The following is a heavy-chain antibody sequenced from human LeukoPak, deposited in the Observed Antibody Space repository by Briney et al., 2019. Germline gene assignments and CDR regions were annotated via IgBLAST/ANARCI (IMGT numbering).Heavy chain of an antibody. CDR1: GFTFDDYT. D-gene: IGHD5-18*01. J-gene: IGHJ4*02. CDR2: ISWDGGST. CDR3: AKDIGYSYGSGYFDY. Sequence: GGSLRLSCAASGFTFDDYTMHWVRQAPGKGLEWVSLISWDGGSTYYADSVKGRFTISRDNSKNSLYLQMNSLRTEDTALYYCAKDIGYSYGSGYFDYWGQGTLVTVSS. V-gene: IGHV3-43*01.